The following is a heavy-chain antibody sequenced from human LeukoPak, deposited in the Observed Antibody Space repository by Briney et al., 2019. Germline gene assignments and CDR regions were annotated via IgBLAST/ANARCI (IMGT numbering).Heavy chain of an antibody. J-gene: IGHJ4*02. CDR3: ARAAVGATADFDY. Sequence: ASVKVSCKASGYTFTGYYMHWVRQAPGQGLEWMGWINTNSGGTNYAQKFQGRVTMTRDTSISTAYMELSRLRSDDTAVYYCARAAVGATADFDYWGQGTLVTVFS. D-gene: IGHD1-26*01. CDR1: GYTFTGYY. V-gene: IGHV1-2*02. CDR2: INTNSGGT.